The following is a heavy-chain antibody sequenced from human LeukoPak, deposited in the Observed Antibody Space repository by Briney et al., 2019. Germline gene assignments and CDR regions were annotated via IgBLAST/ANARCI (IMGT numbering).Heavy chain of an antibody. D-gene: IGHD3-22*01. V-gene: IGHV3-53*01. Sequence: GGPLRLSGAVSGLTVSNYYMNWVRKAPGKGLEWVSVIYSGGSTHYADSVKGRFTISRDSSKNTLYLQMNSLRAEDTAFYYCARGQTTMTIWGQGTLVTVSS. CDR1: GLTVSNYY. CDR3: ARGQTTMTI. CDR2: IYSGGST. J-gene: IGHJ4*02.